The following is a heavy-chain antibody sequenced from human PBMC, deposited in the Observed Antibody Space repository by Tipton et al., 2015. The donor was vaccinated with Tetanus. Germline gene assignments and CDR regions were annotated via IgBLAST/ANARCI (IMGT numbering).Heavy chain of an antibody. D-gene: IGHD6-19*01. J-gene: IGHJ4*02. CDR3: ARGSGWADF. Sequence: TLSLTCAVYGGSFSGYHWSWIRQSPGKGLEWIGEISPSGNTNYNPSLKSRVTISADTSRNQFSLTLSSVTAADTAVYYCARGSGWADFWGQGTQVTVSS. V-gene: IGHV4-34*01. CDR2: ISPSGNT. CDR1: GGSFSGYH.